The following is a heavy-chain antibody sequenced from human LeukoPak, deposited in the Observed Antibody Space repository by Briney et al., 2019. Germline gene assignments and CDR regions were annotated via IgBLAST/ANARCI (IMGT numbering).Heavy chain of an antibody. CDR1: GGSISSYY. CDR3: ARDTLYCSGGSCYSAFDI. D-gene: IGHD2-15*01. CDR2: IYYSGST. Sequence: SETLSLTCTASGGSISSYYWSWIRQPPGKGLEWIGYIYYSGSTNYNPSLKSRVTISVDTSKNQLSLKLSSVTAADTAVYYCARDTLYCSGGSCYSAFDIWGQGTMVTVSS. J-gene: IGHJ3*02. V-gene: IGHV4-59*01.